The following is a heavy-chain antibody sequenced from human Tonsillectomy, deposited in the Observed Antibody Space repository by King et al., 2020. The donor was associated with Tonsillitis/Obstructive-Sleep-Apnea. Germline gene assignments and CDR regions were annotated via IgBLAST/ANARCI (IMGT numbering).Heavy chain of an antibody. D-gene: IGHD4-23*01. J-gene: IGHJ4*02. CDR1: RFTVNNAW. V-gene: IGHV3-15*01. CDR2: IKSKTDGGTT. Sequence: VQLVESGGGLVKPGGSLRLSCAASRFTVNNAWMSWVRQAPGKGLEWVGRIKSKTDGGTTDYAAPVKGRFTISRDDSKNTLYLQMNSLKAEDTAVYWCTTIDFGGDYWGQGTLVTVSS. CDR3: TTIDFGGDY.